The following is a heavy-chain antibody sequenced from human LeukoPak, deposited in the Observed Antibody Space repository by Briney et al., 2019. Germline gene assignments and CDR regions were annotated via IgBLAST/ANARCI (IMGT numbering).Heavy chain of an antibody. D-gene: IGHD3-10*01. V-gene: IGHV3-21*01. Sequence: GGSLRLSCAASGFTFSSYSMNWVRQAPGKGLEWVSSISSSSSYIYYADSVKGRFTISRDNAKNSLYLQMNGLRAEDTAVYYCARDGYSYGAFDYWGQGTLVTVSS. CDR2: ISSSSSYI. J-gene: IGHJ4*02. CDR3: ARDGYSYGAFDY. CDR1: GFTFSSYS.